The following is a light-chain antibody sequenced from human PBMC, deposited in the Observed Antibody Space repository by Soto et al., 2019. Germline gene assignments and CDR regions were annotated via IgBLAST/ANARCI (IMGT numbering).Light chain of an antibody. V-gene: IGLV2-14*01. Sequence: QSALTQPASVSGSPGQSITFSCTGTSSDVGGYNYVSWYQQHPGNAPKLMIYDVSNRPSGVSNRFSGSKSGNTASLTISGLQAEDAADYYCSSYTSTSTVVFGGGTKLTVL. J-gene: IGLJ2*01. CDR2: DVS. CDR3: SSYTSTSTVV. CDR1: SSDVGGYNY.